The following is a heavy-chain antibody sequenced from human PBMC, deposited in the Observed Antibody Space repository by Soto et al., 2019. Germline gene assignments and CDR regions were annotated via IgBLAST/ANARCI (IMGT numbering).Heavy chain of an antibody. J-gene: IGHJ6*02. CDR1: GYSCTSYW. D-gene: IGHD1-1*01. CDR2: IYPGDSDT. V-gene: IGHV5-51*01. CDR3: ARLEIRKGYYYGMDV. Sequence: GESLKISCKGSGYSCTSYWIGWVRQMPGKGLEWMGIIYPGDSDTRYSPSFQGQVTISADKSISTAYLQWSSLKASDTAMYYCARLEIRKGYYYGMDVWGQGTTVTVSS.